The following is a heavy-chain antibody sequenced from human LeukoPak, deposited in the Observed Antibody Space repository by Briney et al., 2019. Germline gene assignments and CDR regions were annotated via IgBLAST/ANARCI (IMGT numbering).Heavy chain of an antibody. D-gene: IGHD6-6*01. J-gene: IGHJ4*02. V-gene: IGHV3-72*01. CDR3: VSLFRPSFDY. Sequence: GGSLRLSCADSGFTFSDHHMDWVRQAPGKGLEWVGRIRNKANGDTTDYAASVKGRFTISKDDSKNSLSLQMNSLKTEDTAVYYWVSLFRPSFDYWGQGTLVTVSS. CDR1: GFTFSDHH. CDR2: IRNKANGDTT.